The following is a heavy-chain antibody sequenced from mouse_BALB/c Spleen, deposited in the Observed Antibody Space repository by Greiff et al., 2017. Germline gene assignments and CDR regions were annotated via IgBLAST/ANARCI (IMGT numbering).Heavy chain of an antibody. Sequence: QVQLVESGTVLARPGASVKMSCKASGYSFTSYWMHWVKQRPGHGLEWIGEILPGSGSTNYNEKFKGKATFTADTSSNTAYMQLSSLTSEDSAVYYCAYGIHAMDYWGQGTSVTVSS. D-gene: IGHD2-1*01. V-gene: IGHV1-9*01. CDR1: GYSFTSYW. CDR2: ILPGSGST. CDR3: AYGIHAMDY. J-gene: IGHJ4*01.